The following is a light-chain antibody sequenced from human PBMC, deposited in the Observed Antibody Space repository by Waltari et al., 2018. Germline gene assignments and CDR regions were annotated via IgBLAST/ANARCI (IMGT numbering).Light chain of an antibody. CDR1: QSVANY. J-gene: IGKJ5*01. CDR3: QQRRDWPPTT. V-gene: IGKV3-11*01. CDR2: DTS. Sequence: EIVLTQSPATLSLSPGETATLSCRASQSVANYLAWYQQKPGQAPRLLIYDTSNRATGVPARFSGSGSGTDFTLTISSLEPEDFAIYYCQQRRDWPPTTFGQGTRLEIK.